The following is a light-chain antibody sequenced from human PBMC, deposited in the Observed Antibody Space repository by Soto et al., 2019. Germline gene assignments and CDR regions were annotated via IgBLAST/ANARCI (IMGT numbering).Light chain of an antibody. V-gene: IGLV2-8*01. CDR1: SRDIGGNNF. Sequence: QSALTQPPSASGSPGQSVTISCTGTSRDIGGNNFVSWYQHHPGKAPKLMLYDVIKRPSGVPARFSGSKSGNTASLTVSGLQAEDEADYYCSSYGGSNNFVVFGGGTKLTVL. CDR3: SSYGGSNNFVV. CDR2: DVI. J-gene: IGLJ2*01.